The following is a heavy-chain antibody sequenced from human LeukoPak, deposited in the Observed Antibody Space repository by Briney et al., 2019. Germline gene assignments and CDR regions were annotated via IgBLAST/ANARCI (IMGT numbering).Heavy chain of an antibody. V-gene: IGHV3-21*01. D-gene: IGHD2-8*02. J-gene: IGHJ6*02. CDR2: INSAGNFI. CDR1: EVTIGSNN. Sequence: GGSLRLSCTASEVTIGSNNMNWVRQAPGKGLEWVSSINSAGNFIFYTDSVRGRFTISRDNAKNSLYLQMNSLRAEDTAVYYCARDREGYCSGSDCYTPYGMDVWGQGTTVTISS. CDR3: ARDREGYCSGSDCYTPYGMDV.